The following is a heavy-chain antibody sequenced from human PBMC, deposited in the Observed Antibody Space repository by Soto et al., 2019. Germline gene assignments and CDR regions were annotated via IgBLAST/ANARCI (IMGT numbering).Heavy chain of an antibody. V-gene: IGHV3-21*01. CDR2: ISSRSTYI. J-gene: IGHJ2*01. Sequence: EVQLGESGGGLVKPGGSLRLSCAASGFTFSTYSMNWVRQAPGKGLEWVSCISSRSTYIYYADSVRGRFTISRDNAKNSLYLQMNSLRADDTAVYYCARMGEQLVPAYFDLWGRGTLVTVSS. CDR1: GFTFSTYS. CDR3: ARMGEQLVPAYFDL. D-gene: IGHD6-13*01.